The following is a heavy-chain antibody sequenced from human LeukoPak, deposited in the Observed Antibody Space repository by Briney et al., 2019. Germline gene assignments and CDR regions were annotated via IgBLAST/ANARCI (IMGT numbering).Heavy chain of an antibody. CDR3: ARGGYYGSGNDFRFDP. CDR2: IHYTGST. J-gene: IGHJ5*02. Sequence: SETPSLTCTVSGGSISSYYWSWIRQSPGKELECIGYIHYTGSTNYNPSLKSRVTISVETSKNQFSLKLKSVTAADTAVYYCARGGYYGSGNDFRFDPWGQGTLVTVSS. CDR1: GGSISSYY. V-gene: IGHV4-59*01. D-gene: IGHD3-10*01.